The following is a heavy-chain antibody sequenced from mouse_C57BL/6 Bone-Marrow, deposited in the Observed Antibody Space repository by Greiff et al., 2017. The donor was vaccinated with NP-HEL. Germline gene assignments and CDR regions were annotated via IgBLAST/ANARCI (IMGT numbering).Heavy chain of an antibody. J-gene: IGHJ1*03. CDR2: ISSGSSTI. Sequence: EVKLVESGGGLVKPGGSLKLSCAASGFTFSDYGMHWVRQAPEKGLEWVAYISSGSSTIYYADTVKGRFTISRDNAKNTLFLQMTSLRSEDTAMYYCARGIYYGRSYWYFDVWGTGTTVTVSS. CDR3: ARGIYYGRSYWYFDV. CDR1: GFTFSDYG. V-gene: IGHV5-17*01. D-gene: IGHD1-1*01.